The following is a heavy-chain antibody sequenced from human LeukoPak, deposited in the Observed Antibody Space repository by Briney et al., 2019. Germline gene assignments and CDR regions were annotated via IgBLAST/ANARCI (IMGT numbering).Heavy chain of an antibody. CDR2: ISGSGGST. Sequence: GGSLRLSCAASGFTFSSYATSWVRQAPGKGLEWVSAISGSGGSTYYADSVKGRFTISRDNSKNTLYLQMNSLRAEDTAVYYCAKLPLDYGGLYYFDYWGQGTLVTVSS. J-gene: IGHJ4*02. CDR3: AKLPLDYGGLYYFDY. V-gene: IGHV3-23*01. CDR1: GFTFSSYA. D-gene: IGHD4-23*01.